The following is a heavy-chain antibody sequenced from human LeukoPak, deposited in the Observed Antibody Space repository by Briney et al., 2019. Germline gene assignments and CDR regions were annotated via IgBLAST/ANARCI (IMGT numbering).Heavy chain of an antibody. V-gene: IGHV4-39*07. Sequence: PSETPSLTCTVSGGSISSSSYYWGWIRQPPGKGLEWIGSIYYSGSTNYNPSLKSRVTISVDTSKNQFSLKLSSVTAADTAVYYCARGIAAAGSRQTRNFDYWGQGTLVTVSS. CDR3: ARGIAAAGSRQTRNFDY. CDR1: GGSISSSSYY. J-gene: IGHJ4*02. CDR2: IYYSGST. D-gene: IGHD6-13*01.